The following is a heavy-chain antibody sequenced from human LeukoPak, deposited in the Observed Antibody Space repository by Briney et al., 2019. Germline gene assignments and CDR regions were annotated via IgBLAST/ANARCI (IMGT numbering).Heavy chain of an antibody. CDR3: ARSRVGSTSCYAEYCLFDP. CDR1: GGTFSSYA. Sequence: GASVKVSCKASGGTFSSYAISWVRQAPGQGLEWMGGIIPIFGTANYAQKFQGRVTITTDESTSTAYMELSSLRSEDTAVYYCARSRVGSTSCYAEYCLFDPWSQGALVTVSS. CDR2: IIPIFGTA. V-gene: IGHV1-69*05. D-gene: IGHD2-2*01. J-gene: IGHJ5*02.